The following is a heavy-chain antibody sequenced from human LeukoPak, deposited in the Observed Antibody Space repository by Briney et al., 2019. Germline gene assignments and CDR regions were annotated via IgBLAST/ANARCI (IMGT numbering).Heavy chain of an antibody. CDR1: GFTFSSYA. CDR2: ISSNGGST. V-gene: IGHV3-64*01. J-gene: IGHJ3*02. Sequence: PGGSLRLSCAASGFTFSSYAMHWVRQAPGKGLEYVSAISSNGGSTYYANSVKGRFTISRDNPKNTLYLQMGSLRAEDMAVYYCARDGGNYGAFDIWGQGTMVTVSS. CDR3: ARDGGNYGAFDI. D-gene: IGHD4-23*01.